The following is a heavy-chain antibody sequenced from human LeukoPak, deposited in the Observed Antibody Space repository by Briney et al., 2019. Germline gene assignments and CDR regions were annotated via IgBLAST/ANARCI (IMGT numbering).Heavy chain of an antibody. D-gene: IGHD3-9*01. Sequence: EASVKVSCKASGYTFTTYGISWVRQAPGQGLEWMGRIIPILGIANYAQKFQGRVTITADKSTSTAYMELSSLRSEDTAVYYCASEDVLRYFGSWGQGTLVTVSS. CDR2: IIPILGIA. CDR3: ASEDVLRYFGS. V-gene: IGHV1-69*04. J-gene: IGHJ4*02. CDR1: GYTFTTYG.